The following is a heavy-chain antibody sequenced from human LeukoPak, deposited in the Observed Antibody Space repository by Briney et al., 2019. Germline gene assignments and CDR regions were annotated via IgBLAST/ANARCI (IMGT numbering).Heavy chain of an antibody. CDR2: IYYSGST. Sequence: SETLSLTCTVSGGSISSYYWSWIRQPPGKGLEWIGYIYYSGSTNYNPSLKSRINISVDTSKDQFSLKLSSVTAADTAVYYCARGGSGYHSSLYYYYYYMDVWGKGTTVTVSS. CDR3: ARGGSGYHSSLYYYYYYMDV. CDR1: GGSISSYY. V-gene: IGHV4-59*01. J-gene: IGHJ6*03. D-gene: IGHD3-3*01.